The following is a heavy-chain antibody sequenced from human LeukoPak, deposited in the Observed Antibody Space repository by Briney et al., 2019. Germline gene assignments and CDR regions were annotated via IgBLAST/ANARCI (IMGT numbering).Heavy chain of an antibody. V-gene: IGHV1-46*01. Sequence: ASVKVSCKASGYTFTSYYMHWLRQAPGHGLEWMGVINPSGASRSYAQKFQGTVTMTTDTSTSTVYMELSSLRSEDTAVYYCARGAPVVVPSDYGPGYFRLWGQGTLVTVSS. J-gene: IGHJ1*01. CDR1: GYTFTSYY. CDR2: INPSGASR. CDR3: ARGAPVVVPSDYGPGYFRL. D-gene: IGHD2-15*01.